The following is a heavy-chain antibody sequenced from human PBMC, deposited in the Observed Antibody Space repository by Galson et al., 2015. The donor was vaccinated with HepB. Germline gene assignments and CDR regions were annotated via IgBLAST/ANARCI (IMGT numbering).Heavy chain of an antibody. V-gene: IGHV1-2*02. D-gene: IGHD3-10*01. Sequence: SVKVSCKASGYTFTGYYMHWVRQAPGQGLEWMGWINPNSGGTNYAQKFQGRVTMTRDTSISTAYMELSRLRSDDTAVYYCARDSPGFGGQTKNWFDPWGQGTLVTVSS. J-gene: IGHJ5*02. CDR1: GYTFTGYY. CDR2: INPNSGGT. CDR3: ARDSPGFGGQTKNWFDP.